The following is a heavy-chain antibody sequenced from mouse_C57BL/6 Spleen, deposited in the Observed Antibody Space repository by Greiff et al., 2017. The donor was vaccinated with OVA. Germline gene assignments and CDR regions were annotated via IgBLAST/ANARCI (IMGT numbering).Heavy chain of an antibody. J-gene: IGHJ2*01. CDR2: IDPSDSET. D-gene: IGHD1-1*01. V-gene: IGHV1-52*01. Sequence: QVQLQQPGAELVRPGSSVKLSCKASGYTFTSYWMHWVKQRPIQGLEWIGNIDPSDSETHYNQKFKDKATLTVDKSSSTAYMQLSSLTSEDSAVYYCARSGILLRSYFGYWGQGTTLTVSS. CDR3: ARSGILLRSYFGY. CDR1: GYTFTSYW.